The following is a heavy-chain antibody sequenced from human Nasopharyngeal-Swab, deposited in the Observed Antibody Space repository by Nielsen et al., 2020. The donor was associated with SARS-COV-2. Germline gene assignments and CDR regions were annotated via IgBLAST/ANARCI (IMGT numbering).Heavy chain of an antibody. CDR2: VSSTSTYI. CDR3: ARVEPAADYFDI. J-gene: IGHJ3*02. Sequence: GGSLRLSCAASGFTFNTYSMNWVRQAPGKGLEWVSSVSSTSTYIYYADSVKGRFTISRDNAENSLYLQMNSLRAEDTAVYYCARVEPAADYFDIWGQGTMVTVSS. V-gene: IGHV3-21*01. D-gene: IGHD2-2*01. CDR1: GFTFNTYS.